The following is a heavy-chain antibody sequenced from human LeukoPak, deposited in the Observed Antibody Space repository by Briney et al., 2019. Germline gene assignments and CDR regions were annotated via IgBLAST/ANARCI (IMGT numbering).Heavy chain of an antibody. CDR1: GFSFGSSG. CDR2: IKQDGSEK. D-gene: IGHD3-10*01. CDR3: ARNSYGSGSHDH. V-gene: IGHV3-7*01. J-gene: IGHJ5*02. Sequence: GGSLRLFCAASGFSFGSSGMSWVRQVPGKGLEWVANIKQDGSEKYYVDSVKGRFTISRDNAKSSLYLQMNSLSVEDTGVYYCARNSYGSGSHDHWGQGTLVTVSS.